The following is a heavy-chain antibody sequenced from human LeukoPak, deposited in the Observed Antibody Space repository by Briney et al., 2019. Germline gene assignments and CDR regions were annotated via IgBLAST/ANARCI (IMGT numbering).Heavy chain of an antibody. V-gene: IGHV4-34*01. Sequence: PSETLSLTCAVYGGSFSGYYWSWIRQPPGKGLEWIGEINHSGSTNYNPSLKSRVTISVDTSKNQFSLKLSSVTAADTAVYYCARFPVAGTGRIGYFDYWGQGTLVTVSS. CDR2: INHSGST. CDR1: GGSFSGYY. J-gene: IGHJ4*02. CDR3: ARFPVAGTGRIGYFDY. D-gene: IGHD6-19*01.